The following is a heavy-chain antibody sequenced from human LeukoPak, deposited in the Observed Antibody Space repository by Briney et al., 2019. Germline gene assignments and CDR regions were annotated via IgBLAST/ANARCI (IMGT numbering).Heavy chain of an antibody. V-gene: IGHV5-51*01. J-gene: IGHJ4*02. CDR3: ARISSGSFDY. CDR1: GYSFTNCW. CDR2: IYPGNSDT. Sequence: GESLKISCKASGYSFTNCWIGWVRQMPGKGLEWMGIIYPGNSDTRYSPSFQGQVTISADKSISTAYLQWSSLKASDTAIYYCARISSGSFDYWGQGTLVTVSS. D-gene: IGHD1-26*01.